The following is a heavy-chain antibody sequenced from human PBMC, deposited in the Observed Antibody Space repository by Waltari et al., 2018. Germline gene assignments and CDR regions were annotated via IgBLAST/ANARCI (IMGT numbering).Heavy chain of an antibody. CDR1: GGSISSYY. D-gene: IGHD3-22*01. V-gene: IGHV4-59*01. Sequence: QVQLQESGPGLVKPSETLSLTCTVSGGSISSYYWSWIRQPPGKGLEWIGYIYYSGSTNYNPSLKSRVTISVDTSKNQFSLKLSSVTDADTAVYYCARGYYDSSGPRLIDYWGQGTLVTVSS. CDR3: ARGYYDSSGPRLIDY. CDR2: IYYSGST. J-gene: IGHJ4*02.